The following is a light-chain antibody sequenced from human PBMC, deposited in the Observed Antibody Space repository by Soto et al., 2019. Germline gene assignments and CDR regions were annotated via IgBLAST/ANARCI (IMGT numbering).Light chain of an antibody. CDR2: GAS. V-gene: IGKV3-15*01. Sequence: EIVMTQSPATLSVSPGERATLSCRASQSVSSNLAWYQQKPGQAPRLLIYGASPRATGIPARFSGSGSGTDFTLTISSLQSEDFAVYYCQQYNKWPPYTFGQGTKREIK. CDR1: QSVSSN. J-gene: IGKJ2*01. CDR3: QQYNKWPPYT.